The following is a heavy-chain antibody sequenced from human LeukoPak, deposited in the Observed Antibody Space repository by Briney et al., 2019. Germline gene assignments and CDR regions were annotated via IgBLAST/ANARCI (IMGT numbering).Heavy chain of an antibody. D-gene: IGHD6-13*01. J-gene: IGHJ4*02. CDR2: IYYSGST. V-gene: IGHV4-31*03. CDR1: GGSISSGGYY. Sequence: SETLSLTCTVSGGSISSGGYYWSWLRQHPGTGLEWIGYIYYSGSTYYNPSLKSRVTISVDTSKNQFSLKLSSVTAADTAVYYCARALRAAAGTVDYWGQGTLVTISS. CDR3: ARALRAAAGTVDY.